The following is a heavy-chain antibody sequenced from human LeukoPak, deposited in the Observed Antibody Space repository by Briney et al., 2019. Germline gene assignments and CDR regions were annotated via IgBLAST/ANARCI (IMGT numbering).Heavy chain of an antibody. V-gene: IGHV3-66*01. D-gene: IGHD5-18*01. CDR3: ARSSNSYGYFPDNYYYYGMDV. CDR2: IYSGGST. J-gene: IGHJ6*02. Sequence: GGSLRLSCAASGFTVSSNYMSWVRQTPGKGLEWVSVIYSGGSTYYADSVKGRFTISRDNSKNTLYLQMNSLRAEDTAVYYCARSSNSYGYFPDNYYYYGMDVWGQGTTVTVSS. CDR1: GFTVSSNY.